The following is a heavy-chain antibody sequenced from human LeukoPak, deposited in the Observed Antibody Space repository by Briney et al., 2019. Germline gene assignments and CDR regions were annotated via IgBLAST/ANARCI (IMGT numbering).Heavy chain of an antibody. CDR3: ARAYKDRSLAGKKEFFQH. CDR2: ISWNSGTI. CDR1: GFTFDNYA. Sequence: GGSLRLSCAASGFTFDNYAMNWVRQVPGKGLEWISLISWNSGTIGYADSVKGRFTISRDSANNFLYLQMNSLKAEDTALYYCARAYKDRSLAGKKEFFQHWGQGTLVTVSS. J-gene: IGHJ1*01. D-gene: IGHD6-19*01. V-gene: IGHV3-9*01.